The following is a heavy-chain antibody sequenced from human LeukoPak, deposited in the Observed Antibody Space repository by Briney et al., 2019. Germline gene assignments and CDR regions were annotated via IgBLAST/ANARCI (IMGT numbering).Heavy chain of an antibody. Sequence: SGTLSLTCAVSGGSISSSNWWSWVRQPPGKGLEWIGEIYHSGSTNYIPSLKSRVTISVDKSKNQFSLKLSSVTAADTAVYYCAREGYSYGYPTAYYYYYGMDVWGQGTTVTVSS. V-gene: IGHV4-4*02. J-gene: IGHJ6*02. D-gene: IGHD5-18*01. CDR1: GGSISSSNW. CDR2: IYHSGST. CDR3: AREGYSYGYPTAYYYYYGMDV.